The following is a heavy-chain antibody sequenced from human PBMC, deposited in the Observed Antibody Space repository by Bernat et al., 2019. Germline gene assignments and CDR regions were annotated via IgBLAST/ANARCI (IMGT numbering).Heavy chain of an antibody. D-gene: IGHD3-3*01. CDR1: GGSISSSNYY. CDR2: IYYSGST. CDR3: ARQRGRFLEWLHDY. Sequence: QLQLQESGPGLVKPSETLSLTCTVSGGSISSSNYYWGWIRQPPGKGLEWIGSIYYSGSTYYNPSLKSRVTISVDTSKNQFSLKLSSVTAADTAVYYCARQRGRFLEWLHDYWGQGTLVTVSS. J-gene: IGHJ4*02. V-gene: IGHV4-39*01.